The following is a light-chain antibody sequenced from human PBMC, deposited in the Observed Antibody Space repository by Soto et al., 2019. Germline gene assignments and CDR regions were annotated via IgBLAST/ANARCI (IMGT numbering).Light chain of an antibody. Sequence: QPTLTQPRSVSGSPGQSVTISCTGTSSDVGGYNYVSWYQQHPGKAPKLMIYDVSKRPSGVPDRFSGSKSGNTASLTISGLQAEDEVDYYCCTPLYVFGPGTKFTV. V-gene: IGLV2-11*01. J-gene: IGLJ1*01. CDR2: DVS. CDR1: SSDVGGYNY. CDR3: CTPLYV.